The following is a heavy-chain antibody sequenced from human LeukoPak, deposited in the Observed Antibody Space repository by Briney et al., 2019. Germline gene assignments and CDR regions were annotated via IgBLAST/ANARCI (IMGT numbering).Heavy chain of an antibody. V-gene: IGHV3-23*01. Sequence: GGSLRHSCAASGFTFSSYAMSWVCQAPRKGLEWVSAISGSGGSTYYADSVKGRFTISRDNSKNTLYLQMNSLRAEDTAVYYCAKDHGNWDYGWYDPWGQGTPVTVSS. CDR2: ISGSGGST. CDR1: GFTFSSYA. J-gene: IGHJ5*02. D-gene: IGHD1-7*01. CDR3: AKDHGNWDYGWYDP.